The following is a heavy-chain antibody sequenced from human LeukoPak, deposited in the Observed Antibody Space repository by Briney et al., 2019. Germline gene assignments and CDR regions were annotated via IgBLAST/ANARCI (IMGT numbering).Heavy chain of an antibody. V-gene: IGHV3-7*01. J-gene: IGHJ4*02. CDR3: ARATYCSGGSCYSPAYFDY. D-gene: IGHD2-15*01. Sequence: PGGSLRLSCAASGFTFSGSAMHWVRQAPAKGLEWVANIKQDGSEKYYVDSVKGRFTISRDNAKNSLYLQMNSLRAEDTAVYYCARATYCSGGSCYSPAYFDYWGQGTLVTVSS. CDR2: IKQDGSEK. CDR1: GFTFSGSA.